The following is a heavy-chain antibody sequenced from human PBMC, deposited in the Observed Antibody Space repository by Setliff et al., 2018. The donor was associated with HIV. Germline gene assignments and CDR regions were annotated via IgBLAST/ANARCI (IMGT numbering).Heavy chain of an antibody. D-gene: IGHD2-15*01. J-gene: IGHJ5*02. CDR1: GGTFNTYV. CDR2: IIPILGVA. Sequence: ASVKVSCKASGGTFNTYVISWLRQAPGQGLEWMGGIIPILGVANYAQKFQGRLTITADKSTNTAYMELSSLKSDDTAVYYCARGPEEGDCSGGSCYGNFDPWGQGALVTVSS. V-gene: IGHV1-69*10. CDR3: ARGPEEGDCSGGSCYGNFDP.